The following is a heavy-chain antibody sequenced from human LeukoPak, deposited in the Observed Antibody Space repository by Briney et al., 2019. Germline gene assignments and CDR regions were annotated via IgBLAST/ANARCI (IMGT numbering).Heavy chain of an antibody. CDR1: GGSISSYY. J-gene: IGHJ5*02. CDR2: IYYSGST. V-gene: IGHV4-59*01. Sequence: SETLSLTCTVSGGSISSYYWSWIRQPPGKGLEWIGYIYYSGSTNHNPSLKSRVTISVDTSKNQFSLKLSSVTAADTAVYYCARGQWLVLGWFDPWGQGTLVTVSS. D-gene: IGHD6-19*01. CDR3: ARGQWLVLGWFDP.